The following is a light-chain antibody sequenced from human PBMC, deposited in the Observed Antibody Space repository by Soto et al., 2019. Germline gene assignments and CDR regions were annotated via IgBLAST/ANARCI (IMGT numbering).Light chain of an antibody. Sequence: EIVLTQSPGTLSLSPGERATLSCRASQSLTSSYLAWYQQKPGQAPRLLIYGASSRATGIPDRFSGSGSGTDFTLTISRLEPEDFAVYYCQQYGSSFRTFGQGTKVDIK. CDR3: QQYGSSFRT. J-gene: IGKJ1*01. CDR1: QSLTSSY. V-gene: IGKV3-20*01. CDR2: GAS.